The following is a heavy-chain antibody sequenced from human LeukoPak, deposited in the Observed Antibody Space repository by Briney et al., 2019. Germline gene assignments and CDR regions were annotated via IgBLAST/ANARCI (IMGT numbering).Heavy chain of an antibody. V-gene: IGHV3-23*01. Sequence: GGSLRLSCAASGFTFSTYAMNWDRQAPGKGLEWVSAISGSGAKTYYADFVKGRFTISRDNSKNTLYLQMNSLRAEDTAVYYCARGPSGYHNTGGQGTLVTVSS. CDR1: GFTFSTYA. CDR3: ARGPSGYHNT. J-gene: IGHJ4*02. D-gene: IGHD5-12*01. CDR2: ISGSGAKT.